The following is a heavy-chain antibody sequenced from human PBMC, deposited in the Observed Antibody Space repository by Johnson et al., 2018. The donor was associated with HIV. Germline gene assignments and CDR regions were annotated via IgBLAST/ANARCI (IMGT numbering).Heavy chain of an antibody. CDR3: TRVVVITQEK. CDR1: GFTFSNAW. V-gene: IGHV3-15*01. Sequence: EVQLVESGGGLVKPGGSLRLSCAASGFTFSNAWMSWVRQAPGKGLEWVGRINSKTDGGTTDYAAPVKGRFTISRDDSKNTLYLQMNNLKTEDTALYYCTRVVVITQEKWGQGTMVTVSS. J-gene: IGHJ3*01. CDR2: INSKTDGGTT. D-gene: IGHD3-22*01.